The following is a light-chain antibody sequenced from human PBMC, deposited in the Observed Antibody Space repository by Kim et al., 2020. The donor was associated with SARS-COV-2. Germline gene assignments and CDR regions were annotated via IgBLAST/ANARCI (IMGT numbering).Light chain of an antibody. Sequence: QSALTQPPSASGSPGQSITISCTGTSSDIGDYNYVSWYQQQPGKAPKLIISEVTKRPAGVPDRFSVSKSGNAAYLTVSGLQADDEADYYCSSYAGSNNLRVFGTGTKVTVL. CDR3: SSYAGSNNLRV. V-gene: IGLV2-8*01. J-gene: IGLJ1*01. CDR1: SSDIGDYNY. CDR2: EVT.